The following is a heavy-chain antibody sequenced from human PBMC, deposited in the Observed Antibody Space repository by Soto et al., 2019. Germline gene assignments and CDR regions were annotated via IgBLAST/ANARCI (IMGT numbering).Heavy chain of an antibody. V-gene: IGHV4-4*02. CDR2: IHHSGST. CDR1: GLSISSDNW. J-gene: IGHJ4*02. Sequence: QEQLQESGPGLVRPSGTVSLTCAVSGLSISSDNWWSWVRQPPGKGLEWIGEIHHSGSTNYNPSLKSRVTMSVVPSKDLFSLTLNSVTAADTAFYYCARDQGSHPGDWGQGTLVSVSS. CDR3: ARDQGSHPGD. D-gene: IGHD6-13*01.